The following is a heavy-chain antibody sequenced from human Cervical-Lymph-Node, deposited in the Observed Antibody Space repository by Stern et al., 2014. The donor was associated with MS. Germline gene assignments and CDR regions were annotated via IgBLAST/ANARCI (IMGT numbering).Heavy chain of an antibody. D-gene: IGHD2-15*01. CDR3: ARDPGYCSGGTCYSDYYFDY. Sequence: QVQLVQSGAEVKKPGASVKISCKASGYTFSKFAIHWVRQAPGQRLEWMGWINTANGDATYSQKFQGRVTFTRDTSASTAYMEVSSLTSEDTTVYYCARDPGYCSGGTCYSDYYFDYWGQGTLVTVSS. CDR2: INTANGDA. CDR1: GYTFSKFA. V-gene: IGHV1-3*04. J-gene: IGHJ4*02.